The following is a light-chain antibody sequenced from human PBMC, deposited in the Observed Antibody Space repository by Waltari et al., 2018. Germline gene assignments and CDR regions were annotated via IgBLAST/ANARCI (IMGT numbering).Light chain of an antibody. J-gene: IGKJ5*01. CDR3: QQYNDWPLP. CDR1: QSVSRN. V-gene: IGKV3-15*01. Sequence: EIVMTQSPATLSLSPGERATLSCRASQSVSRNVAWYQQKPGQAPRLLIYGASTRATGIPARFSGSGSGTEFTLTISSLQSEDFAVYYCQQYNDWPLPFGQGTRLDIK. CDR2: GAS.